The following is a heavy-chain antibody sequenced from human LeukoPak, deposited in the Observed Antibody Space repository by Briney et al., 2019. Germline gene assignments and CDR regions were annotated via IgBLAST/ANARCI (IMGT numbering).Heavy chain of an antibody. CDR1: GFTFSSYA. D-gene: IGHD3-22*01. J-gene: IGHJ4*02. V-gene: IGHV3-30*02. Sequence: GGSLRLSCAASGFTFSSYAMSWVRQAPGKGLEWVAFIRYDGSNKYYADSVKGRFTISRDNSKNTLYLQMNSLRAEDTAVYYCAKETYYYYDSSGYSHFDYWGQGTLVTVSS. CDR3: AKETYYYYDSSGYSHFDY. CDR2: IRYDGSNK.